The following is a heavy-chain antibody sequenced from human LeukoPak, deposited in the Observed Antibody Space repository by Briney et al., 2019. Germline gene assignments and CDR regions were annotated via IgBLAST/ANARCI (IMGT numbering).Heavy chain of an antibody. D-gene: IGHD1-14*01. V-gene: IGHV3-30*04. CDR1: GFTFSSYA. Sequence: GGSLRLSCAASGFTFSSYAMHWVRQAPGKGLEWVAVISYDGSNKYYADSVKGRFTISRDNAKNSLYLQMNSLRAEDTAVYYCARDLGPYNTSPNSGAFDIWGQGTMVTVSS. CDR3: ARDLGPYNTSPNSGAFDI. J-gene: IGHJ3*02. CDR2: ISYDGSNK.